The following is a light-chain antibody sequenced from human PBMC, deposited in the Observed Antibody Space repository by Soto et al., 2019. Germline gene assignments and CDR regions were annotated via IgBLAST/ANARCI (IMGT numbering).Light chain of an antibody. V-gene: IGKV3-11*01. Sequence: EIVLTHSPATLSLSPGERATLSCRASQSVSSYLAWYQQKPGQAPRLLIYDASNRATGIPARFSGSGSGTDFTLTISSLEPEDFAVYYCQQRSNWPITFGQGTRRRL. CDR2: DAS. CDR3: QQRSNWPIT. J-gene: IGKJ5*01. CDR1: QSVSSY.